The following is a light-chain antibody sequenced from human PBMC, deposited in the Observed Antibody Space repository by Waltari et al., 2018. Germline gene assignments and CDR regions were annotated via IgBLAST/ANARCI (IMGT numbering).Light chain of an antibody. V-gene: IGLV2-8*01. CDR2: EVT. J-gene: IGLJ1*01. CDR3: CSHGGSNNFYI. Sequence: QSALTQPPSASGSPGQSVTISCPGTSSDVGACNYVSWYQQYPGKAPKLIIYEVTDRPSGVPDRFSGSKSGNTASLTVSGLQADDEADYYCCSHGGSNNFYIFGTGTTVTVL. CDR1: SSDVGACNY.